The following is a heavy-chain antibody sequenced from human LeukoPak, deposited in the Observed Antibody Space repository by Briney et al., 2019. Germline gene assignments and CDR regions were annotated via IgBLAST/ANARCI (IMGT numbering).Heavy chain of an antibody. V-gene: IGHV3-23*01. CDR1: GFTFSSYA. Sequence: QPGGSLRLSCAASGFTFSSYAMSWVRRAPGKGLEWVSAISGSGGSTYYADSVKGRFTISRDKSKNPLYLQMKNLRAEDTAVYYCAKDGLGVATISPIDYWGQGTLVTVSS. D-gene: IGHD5-12*01. J-gene: IGHJ4*02. CDR3: AKDGLGVATISPIDY. CDR2: ISGSGGST.